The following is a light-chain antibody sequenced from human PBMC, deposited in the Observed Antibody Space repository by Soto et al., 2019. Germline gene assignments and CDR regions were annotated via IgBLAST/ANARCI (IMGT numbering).Light chain of an antibody. J-gene: IGLJ1*01. V-gene: IGLV1-44*01. Sequence: QSVLTQPPSTSGTPGQRVTISCSGTTSNIGSNTVNWYQHLPGTAPKLLIYSNNQGPSGVPDRFSGSKSGTSASLAVSGLQSEDEAHYYCAARDASRNGYVFGTGSKVTVL. CDR2: SNN. CDR3: AARDASRNGYV. CDR1: TSNIGSNT.